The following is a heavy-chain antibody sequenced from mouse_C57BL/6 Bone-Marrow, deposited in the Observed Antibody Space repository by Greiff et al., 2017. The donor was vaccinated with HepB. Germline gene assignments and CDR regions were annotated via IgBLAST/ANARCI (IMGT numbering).Heavy chain of an antibody. CDR3: AREDYYDSREGNY. CDR2: IDPANGNT. V-gene: IGHV14-3*01. Sequence: VQLQHSVAELVRPGASVKLSCTASGFNIKNTYMHWVKQRPEQGLEWIGRIDPANGNTKYAPKFQGKATITADTSSNTAYLQLSSLTSEDTSIYYCAREDYYDSREGNYWGQGTTLTVSS. CDR1: GFNIKNTY. D-gene: IGHD1-1*01. J-gene: IGHJ2*01.